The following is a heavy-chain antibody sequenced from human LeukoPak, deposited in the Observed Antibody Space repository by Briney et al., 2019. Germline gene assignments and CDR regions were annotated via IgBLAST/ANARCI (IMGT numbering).Heavy chain of an antibody. D-gene: IGHD1-26*01. CDR3: ARHGSGRKYFDPLDY. J-gene: IGHJ4*02. V-gene: IGHV3-33*08. Sequence: GGSLRLSCAAAGFSFTEYAMHWVRQAPGKGLEWVTVIWRDGSNKYYADSVKGRFTVSRDNPKNTLNLQMDSLRVEDTAVYYCARHGSGRKYFDPLDYWGQGTLVTVSS. CDR2: IWRDGSNK. CDR1: GFSFTEYA.